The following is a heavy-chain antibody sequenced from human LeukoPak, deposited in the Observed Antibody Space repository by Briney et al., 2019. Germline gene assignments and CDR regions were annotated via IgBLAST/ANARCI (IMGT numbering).Heavy chain of an antibody. J-gene: IGHJ4*02. CDR1: GFTFSSYS. CDR3: ARDIWAPLHYYGSGSHIDY. V-gene: IGHV3-21*01. Sequence: GGSLRLSCAASGFTFSSYSMNWVRRAPGKGLEWVSSISSSSSYIYYADSVKGRFTISRDNAKNSLYLQMNSLRAEDTAVYYCARDIWAPLHYYGSGSHIDYWGQGTLVTVSS. D-gene: IGHD3-10*01. CDR2: ISSSSSYI.